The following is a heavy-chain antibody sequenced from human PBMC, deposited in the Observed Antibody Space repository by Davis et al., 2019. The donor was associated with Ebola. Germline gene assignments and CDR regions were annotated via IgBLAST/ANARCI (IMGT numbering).Heavy chain of an antibody. D-gene: IGHD3-22*01. CDR1: GFTFSSYA. CDR3: AKDEGLTMIVVVITYFDY. Sequence: PGGSLRLSCAASGFTFSSYAMSWVRQAPGKGLEWVSAISGSGGSTYYADSVKGRFTISRDNSKNTLYLQMNSLRAEDTAVYYCAKDEGLTMIVVVITYFDYWGQGTLVTVPS. CDR2: ISGSGGST. J-gene: IGHJ4*02. V-gene: IGHV3-23*01.